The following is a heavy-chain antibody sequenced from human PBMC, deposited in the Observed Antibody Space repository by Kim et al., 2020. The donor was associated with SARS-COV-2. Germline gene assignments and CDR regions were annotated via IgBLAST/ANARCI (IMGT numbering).Heavy chain of an antibody. CDR1: GFTFSDYY. J-gene: IGHJ4*02. Sequence: GGSLRLSCAASGFTFSDYYMTWIRQAPGKGLEWISYISGTSTYTNYAVSMKGRFTISRDNAKNSVSLQMNSLRPDDTAIYYCARTRSMFRGEADYWGQG. CDR2: ISGTSTYT. CDR3: ARTRSMFRGEADY. D-gene: IGHD3-10*01. V-gene: IGHV3-11*03.